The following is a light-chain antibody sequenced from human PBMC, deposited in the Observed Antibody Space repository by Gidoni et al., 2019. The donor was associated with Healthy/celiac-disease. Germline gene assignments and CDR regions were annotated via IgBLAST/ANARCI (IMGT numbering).Light chain of an antibody. CDR1: QRISSW. Sequence: DIQMTQSPSTLSASVGDRVTITCRASQRISSWLAWYQQKPGKAPKLLIYKASSLESGVPSRFSGSGSGTEFTLTISSLQPDDFATYYCQQYNSYSQTFGQXTKLEIK. V-gene: IGKV1-5*03. CDR2: KAS. CDR3: QQYNSYSQT. J-gene: IGKJ2*01.